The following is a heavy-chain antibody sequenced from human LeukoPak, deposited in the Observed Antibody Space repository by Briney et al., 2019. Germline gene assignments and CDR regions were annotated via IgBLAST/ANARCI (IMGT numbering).Heavy chain of an antibody. D-gene: IGHD5-18*01. Sequence: GASVKVSCKASGGTFSSYAISWVRQAPGQGLEWMGGIIPIFGTANYAQKFQGRVTITADESTSTAYMELSSLRSEDTAVYYCARDLLESGYNYGSFDYWGQGTLVTVSS. CDR1: GGTFSSYA. J-gene: IGHJ4*02. CDR2: IIPIFGTA. V-gene: IGHV1-69*01. CDR3: ARDLLESGYNYGSFDY.